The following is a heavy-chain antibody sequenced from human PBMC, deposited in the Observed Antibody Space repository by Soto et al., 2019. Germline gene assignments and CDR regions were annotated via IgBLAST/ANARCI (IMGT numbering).Heavy chain of an antibody. CDR1: GGSISSYY. V-gene: IGHV4-59*01. D-gene: IGHD4-17*01. CDR3: ARWVNYGDYALDD. CDR2: IYYSGST. Sequence: SETLSLTCTVSGGSISSYYWSWIRQPPGKGLEWIGYIYYSGSTNYNPSLKSRVTISVDTSKNQFSLKLSSVTAADTAVYYCARWVNYGDYALDDWGQGTLVTVSS. J-gene: IGHJ4*02.